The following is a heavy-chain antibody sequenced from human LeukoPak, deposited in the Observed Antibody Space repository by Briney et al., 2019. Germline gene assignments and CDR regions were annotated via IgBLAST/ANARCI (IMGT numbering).Heavy chain of an antibody. V-gene: IGHV3-23*01. Sequence: PGGSLRLSCAASGFTFSSYAMSWVRQAPGKGLEWVSAISGSGGSTYYADSVKGRFTISRDNSKNTLYLQMSSLRAEDTAVYYCAKADPGLYCSSTSCYNYWGQGTLVTVSS. CDR1: GFTFSSYA. CDR2: ISGSGGST. D-gene: IGHD2-2*02. J-gene: IGHJ4*02. CDR3: AKADPGLYCSSTSCYNY.